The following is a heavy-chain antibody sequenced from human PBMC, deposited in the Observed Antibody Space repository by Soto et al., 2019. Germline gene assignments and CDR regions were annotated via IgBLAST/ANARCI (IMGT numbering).Heavy chain of an antibody. V-gene: IGHV1-69*06. CDR1: GGTFSSYA. CDR2: IIPIFGTA. Sequence: SVEVSCKASGGTFSSYAISWVRQAPGQGLEWMGGIIPIFGTANYAQKFQGRVTITADKSTSTAYMELSSLRSEDTAVYYCATSTYYDILTGYSPPLYYYGMDVWGQGTTVTVSS. CDR3: ATSTYYDILTGYSPPLYYYGMDV. D-gene: IGHD3-9*01. J-gene: IGHJ6*02.